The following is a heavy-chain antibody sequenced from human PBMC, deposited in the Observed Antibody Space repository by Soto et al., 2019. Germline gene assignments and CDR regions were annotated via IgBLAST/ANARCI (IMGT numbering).Heavy chain of an antibody. CDR2: INRDGSER. D-gene: IGHD5-12*01. CDR3: ARDPIRGDGYVFDS. V-gene: IGHV3-7*01. Sequence: SMRVSFESYGVTFSSYWMGWVRQAAGKGLEWVANINRDGSERYYVDSMKGRFTISRDNAKNSVYLQMNSLRAEDSAVYYCARDPIRGDGYVFDSWGQGALVTVSS. CDR1: GVTFSSYW. J-gene: IGHJ5*01.